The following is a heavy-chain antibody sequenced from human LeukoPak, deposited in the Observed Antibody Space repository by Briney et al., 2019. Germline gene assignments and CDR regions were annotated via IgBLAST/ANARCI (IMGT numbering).Heavy chain of an antibody. CDR1: GFTFSSYS. Sequence: TGGSLRLSCAASGFTFSSYSMHWVRQAPGKGLEWVGGIRNDGSNQYYADSVKGQFTISRDNSKKTLYLQMNSLRAEDTAVYYFANRYGAVEGPFRGSYYFDYWGQGTLVTVPS. CDR2: IRNDGSNQ. CDR3: ANRYGAVEGPFRGSYYFDY. J-gene: IGHJ4*02. V-gene: IGHV3-30*04. D-gene: IGHD3-16*01.